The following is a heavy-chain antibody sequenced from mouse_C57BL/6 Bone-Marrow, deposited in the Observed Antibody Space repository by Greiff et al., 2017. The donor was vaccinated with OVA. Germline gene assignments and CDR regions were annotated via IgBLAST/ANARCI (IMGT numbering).Heavy chain of an antibody. CDR3: ARPSYKYYAMDY. CDR1: GFTFSSYT. Sequence: EVQGVESGGGLVKPGGSLKLSCAASGFTFSSYTMSWVRQTPEKRLEWVATISGGGGNTYYPDSVKGRFTISRDNAKNTLYLQMSSLRSEDTALYYCARPSYKYYAMDYWGQGTSVTVSS. D-gene: IGHD1-3*01. J-gene: IGHJ4*01. CDR2: ISGGGGNT. V-gene: IGHV5-9*01.